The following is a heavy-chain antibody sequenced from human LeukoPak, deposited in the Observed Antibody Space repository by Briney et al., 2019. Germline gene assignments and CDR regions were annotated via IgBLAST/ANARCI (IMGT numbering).Heavy chain of an antibody. V-gene: IGHV3-30*04. Sequence: PGRSLRLSCSASGFTFRIYAMHWVRQAPGKGLEWVAGISYDGSNNFHTDSVKGRFTISRDNSKNTLYLQMNSLTPDDTAVYYCARVVHSGSFPDAFDIWGQGTMVTVSS. J-gene: IGHJ3*02. D-gene: IGHD1-26*01. CDR3: ARVVHSGSFPDAFDI. CDR2: ISYDGSNN. CDR1: GFTFRIYA.